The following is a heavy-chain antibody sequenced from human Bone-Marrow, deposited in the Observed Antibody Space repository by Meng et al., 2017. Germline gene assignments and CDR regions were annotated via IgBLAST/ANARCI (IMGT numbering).Heavy chain of an antibody. CDR3: AKEEVPNDY. V-gene: IGHV3-23*01. J-gene: IGHJ4*02. CDR1: GFAFSHYA. D-gene: IGHD1-1*01. Sequence: GGSLRLSCVASGFAFSHYAMSWVRQAPGKGLEWVSSMSDDEATTYYADSVKGRFTIYRDNSKNTLYLQMNSLRAEDTAIYYCAKEEVPNDYWGQGTLVTVSS. CDR2: MSDDEATT.